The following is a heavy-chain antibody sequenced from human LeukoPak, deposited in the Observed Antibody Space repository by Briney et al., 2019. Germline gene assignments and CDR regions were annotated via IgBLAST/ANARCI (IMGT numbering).Heavy chain of an antibody. J-gene: IGHJ6*04. CDR3: AKVDSDYYYYGMDV. V-gene: IGHV3-30*18. CDR2: ISYDGSNK. D-gene: IGHD3/OR15-3a*01. Sequence: GGSLRLSCAASGFTFSSYGMHWVRQAPGKGLEWVAVISYDGSNKYYADSVKGRFTISRDNSKNTLYLQMNSLRAEDTAVYYCAKVDSDYYYYGMDVWGKGTTVTVSS. CDR1: GFTFSSYG.